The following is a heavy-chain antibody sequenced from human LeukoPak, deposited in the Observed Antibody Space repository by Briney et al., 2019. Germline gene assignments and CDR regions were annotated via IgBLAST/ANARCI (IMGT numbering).Heavy chain of an antibody. CDR3: AKSSAGITWFDP. J-gene: IGHJ5*02. V-gene: IGHV3-23*01. CDR1: GFTFSSYA. CDR2: ISGSGGST. Sequence: GGSLRLSCAASGFTFSSYAMSWVRQAPGKGLEWVSAISGSGGSTYYADSVKGRFTISRDNAKNSLYLQMNSLRAEDTAVYYCAKSSAGITWFDPWGQGTLVTVSS. D-gene: IGHD1-1*01.